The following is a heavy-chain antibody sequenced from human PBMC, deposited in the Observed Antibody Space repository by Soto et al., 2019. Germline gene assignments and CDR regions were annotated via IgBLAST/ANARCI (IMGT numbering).Heavy chain of an antibody. Sequence: EVQLVESGGGLVQPGGSLRLSCAASGFTFSSYWMHWVRQAPGKGLVWVSRINSDGHSTSYADSVKGRFTISRDNAKNTLYVQMNRLRAEDTAVYYCARDYGDYPPSDYWGQGTLVTVSS. CDR3: ARDYGDYPPSDY. V-gene: IGHV3-74*01. CDR2: INSDGHST. CDR1: GFTFSSYW. D-gene: IGHD4-17*01. J-gene: IGHJ4*02.